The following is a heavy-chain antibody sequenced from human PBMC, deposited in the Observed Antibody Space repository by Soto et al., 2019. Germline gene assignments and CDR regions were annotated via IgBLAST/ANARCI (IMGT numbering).Heavy chain of an antibody. CDR1: GYTFTSYD. V-gene: IGHV1-8*01. D-gene: IGHD1-1*01. CDR3: AREGLDDAFDI. J-gene: IGHJ3*02. CDR2: MNPNSGNT. Sequence: ASVKVSCTASGYTFTSYDMNWVRQATGQGLEWMGWMNPNSGNTGYAQKFQGRVTMTRNTSISTAYMELSSLRSEDTAVYYCAREGLDDAFDIWGQGTMVTVSS.